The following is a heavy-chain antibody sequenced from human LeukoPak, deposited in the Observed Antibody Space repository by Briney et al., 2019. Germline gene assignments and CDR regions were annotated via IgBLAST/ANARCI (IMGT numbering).Heavy chain of an antibody. CDR2: INTYNGDT. CDR3: AREKVGGTPDY. J-gene: IGHJ4*02. Sequence: ASVKVSCKASGYTFTNYGISWVRQAPGQGLEWMGWINTYNGDTNYAQNLQGRLTMTTDTSTSTAYMELRSLRSDDRAVYYCAREKVGGTPDYWGQGTLVTVSS. CDR1: GYTFTNYG. V-gene: IGHV1-18*01. D-gene: IGHD1-26*01.